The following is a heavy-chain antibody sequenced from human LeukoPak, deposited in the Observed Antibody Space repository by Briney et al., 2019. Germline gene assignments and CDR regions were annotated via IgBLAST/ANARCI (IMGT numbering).Heavy chain of an antibody. CDR2: IIPIFGTA. J-gene: IGHJ4*02. D-gene: IGHD3-22*01. V-gene: IGHV1-69*05. CDR3: ARPYDSSGFDY. CDR1: GGTFSSYA. Sequence: EASVKVSCKASGGTFSSYAISWVRQAPRPGLKWMGKIIPIFGTANSAQKLQRRVKITKDESTSKAYRELSSLRSEDTAVYYCARPYDSSGFDYWGQGTLVTVSS.